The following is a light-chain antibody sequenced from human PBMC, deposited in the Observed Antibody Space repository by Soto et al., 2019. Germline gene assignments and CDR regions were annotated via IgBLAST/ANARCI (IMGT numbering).Light chain of an antibody. Sequence: QSALTQPRSVSGSPGQSVTISCTGTSSDVGEYNYVSWYQQHPGKAPKLMIYDVNKRPSGVPHRFSGSKSGNTASLTISGLQAEDEADYYCCSYAGRYTFIFGTGTKVT. CDR2: DVN. V-gene: IGLV2-11*02. CDR1: SSDVGEYNY. CDR3: CSYAGRYTFI. J-gene: IGLJ1*01.